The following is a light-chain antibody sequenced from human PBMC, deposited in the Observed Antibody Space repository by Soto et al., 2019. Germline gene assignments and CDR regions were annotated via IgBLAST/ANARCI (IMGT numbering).Light chain of an antibody. CDR2: DVT. CDR3: ISYTTSTPYVL. J-gene: IGLJ2*01. CDR1: SSDIGRYNY. V-gene: IGLV2-14*01. Sequence: QSALTQPASVSGSPGQSITISCTGSSSDIGRYNYVSWYQQYPGKAPKLMIDDVTNRPSGISNRFSGSKSGNTASLTISGLQAEDEADYYCISYTTSTPYVLVGGGTQLTVL.